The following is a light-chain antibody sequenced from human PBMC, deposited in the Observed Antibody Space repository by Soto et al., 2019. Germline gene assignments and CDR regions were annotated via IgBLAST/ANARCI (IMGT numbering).Light chain of an antibody. CDR3: AAWDDSLSGWV. J-gene: IGLJ3*02. Sequence: QSVLTQPPSASGTPGQWVTISCSGGSSNIGTNHVYWYQHLPGAAPKLLIYRNSLRPSGVPDRFSGSNSGTSASLAISGLRSDDEADYCCAAWDDSLSGWVFGGGTKLTVL. CDR1: SSNIGTNH. V-gene: IGLV1-47*01. CDR2: RNS.